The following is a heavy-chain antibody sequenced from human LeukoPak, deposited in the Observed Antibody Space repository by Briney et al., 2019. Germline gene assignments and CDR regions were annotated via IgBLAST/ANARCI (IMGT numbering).Heavy chain of an antibody. J-gene: IGHJ4*02. V-gene: IGHV4-59*01. CDR2: IYYSGST. CDR3: ARWRDGYNTIDY. CDR1: GGSISSYY. D-gene: IGHD5-12*01. Sequence: PSQTLSLTCAVSGGSISSYYWSWIRQPPGKGLEWIGYIYYSGSTNYNPSLKSRVTISVDTSKNQFSLKLSSVTAADTAVHYCARWRDGYNTIDYWGQGTLVTVSS.